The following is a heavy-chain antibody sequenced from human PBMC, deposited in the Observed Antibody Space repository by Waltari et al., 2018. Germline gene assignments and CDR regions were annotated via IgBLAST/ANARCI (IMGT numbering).Heavy chain of an antibody. Sequence: QVQLVQSGAEVKKPGASVKISCKTSEYTFTSSYIHWVRQAPGQGLEWMGIISPSGVSSIYAQTFQGRVTMTRDTSTSTVYMELSSLRSEDTAVYYCALDTGALWMDVWGQGTTVTVSS. J-gene: IGHJ6*02. CDR2: ISPSGVSS. D-gene: IGHD2-21*01. V-gene: IGHV1-46*01. CDR1: EYTFTSSY. CDR3: ALDTGALWMDV.